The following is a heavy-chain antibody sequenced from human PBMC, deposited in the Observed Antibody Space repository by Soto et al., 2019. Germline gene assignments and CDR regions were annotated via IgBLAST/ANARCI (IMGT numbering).Heavy chain of an antibody. Sequence: SETLSLTCTFSVGSISSGAYYWGWIRQHPGKGLEWIGYISHRGTAYYTPSLKSRVSLSVDPSKSQFSLNVTSLTAADTAVYYCARVSATGTRWFDPWGPGTLVTVSS. J-gene: IGHJ5*02. CDR1: VGSISSGAYY. D-gene: IGHD6-13*01. CDR3: ARVSATGTRWFDP. CDR2: ISHRGTA. V-gene: IGHV4-31*03.